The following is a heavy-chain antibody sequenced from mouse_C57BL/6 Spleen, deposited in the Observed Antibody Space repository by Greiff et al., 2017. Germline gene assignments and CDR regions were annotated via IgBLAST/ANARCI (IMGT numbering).Heavy chain of an antibody. CDR3: ARPPGSSPYYYAMDY. CDR2: IYPGSGST. V-gene: IGHV1-55*01. Sequence: QVQLQQPGAELVKPGASVKMSCKASGYTFTSYWITWVKQRPGQGLEWIGDIYPGSGSTNYNEKFKSKATLTVDTSSSTAYMQLSSLTSEDSAVYYCARPPGSSPYYYAMDYWGQGTSATVSS. D-gene: IGHD1-1*01. J-gene: IGHJ4*01. CDR1: GYTFTSYW.